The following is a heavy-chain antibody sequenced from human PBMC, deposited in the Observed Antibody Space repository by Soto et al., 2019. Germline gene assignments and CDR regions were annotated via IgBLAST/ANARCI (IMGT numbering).Heavy chain of an antibody. V-gene: IGHV3-33*01. CDR3: ARDPWRGYCSGGSCKDHWFDP. D-gene: IGHD2-15*01. CDR1: GFTFSSYG. CDR2: IWYDGSNK. Sequence: GGSLRLSCAASGFTFSSYGMHWVRLAPGRGLEWVAVIWYDGSNKYYADSVKGRFTISRDNSKNTLYLQMNSLRAEDTAVYYCARDPWRGYCSGGSCKDHWFDPWGQGTLVTVSS. J-gene: IGHJ5*02.